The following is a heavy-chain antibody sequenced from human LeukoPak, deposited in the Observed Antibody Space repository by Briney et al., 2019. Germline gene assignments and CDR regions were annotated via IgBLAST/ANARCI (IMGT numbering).Heavy chain of an antibody. CDR1: GGSISSGGYY. CDR2: IYYSGST. CDR3: ARRGYCGGDCYFDAFDI. J-gene: IGHJ3*02. D-gene: IGHD2-21*02. Sequence: SETLSLTCAVSGGSISSGGYYWGWIRHPPGKGLERIGSIYYSGSTYYNPSLKSRVTISVDTSKNQFSLKLSSVTAADTAVYYCARRGYCGGDCYFDAFDIWGQGTMVTVSS. V-gene: IGHV4-39*01.